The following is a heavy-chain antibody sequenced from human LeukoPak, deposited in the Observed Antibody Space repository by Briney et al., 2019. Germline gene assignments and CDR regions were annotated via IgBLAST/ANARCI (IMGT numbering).Heavy chain of an antibody. J-gene: IGHJ1*01. CDR3: ARRSSGSYYVQYFQH. CDR2: IYYSGST. CDR1: GGSISGSSYY. D-gene: IGHD1-26*01. V-gene: IGHV4-39*01. Sequence: SETLSLTCTVSGGSISGSSYYWGWIRQPPGKGLEWIGSIYYSGSTYYNPSLKSRVTISVDTSKNQFSLKLSSVTAADTAVYYCARRSSGSYYVQYFQHWGQGTLVTVSS.